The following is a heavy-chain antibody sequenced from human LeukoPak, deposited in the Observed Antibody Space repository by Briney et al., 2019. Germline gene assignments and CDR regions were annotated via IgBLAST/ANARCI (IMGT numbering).Heavy chain of an antibody. CDR2: INPNSGGT. J-gene: IGHJ4*02. CDR3: ARAALGVWFGEPLGGPTEY. CDR1: GYTFTGYY. D-gene: IGHD3-10*01. V-gene: IGHV1-2*02. Sequence: ASVKVSCKSSGYTFTGYYTHWVRQAPAQGLEWMGWINPNSGGTYYAQSFQGRVTMTRDTSISTAYMELSRLRSDDTAVYYCARAALGVWFGEPLGGPTEYWGQGTLVTVSS.